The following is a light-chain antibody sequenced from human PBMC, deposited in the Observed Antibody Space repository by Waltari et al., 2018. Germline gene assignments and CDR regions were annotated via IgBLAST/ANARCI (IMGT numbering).Light chain of an antibody. J-gene: IGLJ2*01. CDR3: SSRDITAEHVV. Sequence: TQDPAVSVALGQTVRITCQGDSLKIYHTSWYQQRPGQAPLLVMYANNTRPSGIPDRFSGSYSGDTSYLTIPGAQAEDEADYYCSSRDITAEHVVFGGGTKLAVL. CDR2: ANN. CDR1: SLKIYH. V-gene: IGLV3-19*01.